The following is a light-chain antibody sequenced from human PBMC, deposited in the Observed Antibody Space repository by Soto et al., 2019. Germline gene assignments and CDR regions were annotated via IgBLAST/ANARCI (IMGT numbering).Light chain of an antibody. CDR3: SSYTSSSLYV. J-gene: IGLJ1*01. Sequence: QSVLTQAASVSGSPGQSITISCTGTSSDVGGYNYVSWYQQHPGKAPKLMIYDVSNRPSGVSNRFSGSKSGNTASLTISGLQAEDEADYYCSSYTSSSLYVFGTGTKLTVL. CDR1: SSDVGGYNY. CDR2: DVS. V-gene: IGLV2-14*01.